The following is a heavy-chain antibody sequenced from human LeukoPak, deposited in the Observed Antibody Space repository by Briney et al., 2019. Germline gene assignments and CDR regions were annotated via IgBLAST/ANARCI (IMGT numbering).Heavy chain of an antibody. CDR1: GFTFSSAW. V-gene: IGHV3-7*01. D-gene: IGHD5-24*01. Sequence: GGSLRLSCAASGFTFSSAWMSWVRQAPGKGLEWVANVNQDGSGKYYVDSVKGRFTISKDNAKNSLYLQTNSLRAEDTAVYYCTSANYGPAYWGQGTLVTVSS. J-gene: IGHJ4*02. CDR3: TSANYGPAY. CDR2: VNQDGSGK.